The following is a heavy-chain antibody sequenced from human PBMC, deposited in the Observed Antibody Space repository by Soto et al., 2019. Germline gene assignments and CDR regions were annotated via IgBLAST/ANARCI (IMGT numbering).Heavy chain of an antibody. V-gene: IGHV3-11*05. J-gene: IGHJ6*02. Sequence: GGSLRLSCAASGFTFSDYYMSWIRQAPGKGLEWVSYISSSSSYTNYADSVKGRFTISRDNAKNSLYLQMNSLRAEDTAVYYCARDPLLWFGELFKYYYYGMDVWGQGTTVTVSS. CDR1: GFTFSDYY. CDR2: ISSSSSYT. CDR3: ARDPLLWFGELFKYYYYGMDV. D-gene: IGHD3-10*01.